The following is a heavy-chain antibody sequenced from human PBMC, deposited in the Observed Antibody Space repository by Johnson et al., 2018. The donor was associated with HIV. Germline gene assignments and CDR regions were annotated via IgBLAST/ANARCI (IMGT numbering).Heavy chain of an antibody. V-gene: IGHV3-30*04. J-gene: IGHJ3*02. CDR1: AFSFSGYA. CDR2: VSYDASNK. D-gene: IGHD4-23*01. Sequence: QEKLVESGGGLVKPGGSLRLSCTSAFSFSGYAMHWVRQAPGKGLEWVAVVSYDASNKYYADSVKGRFTISRDNSKNTVFLQMDRLRGEDTADYYCARDPGNGGRPFDAFDIWGQGTMVTVSS. CDR3: ARDPGNGGRPFDAFDI.